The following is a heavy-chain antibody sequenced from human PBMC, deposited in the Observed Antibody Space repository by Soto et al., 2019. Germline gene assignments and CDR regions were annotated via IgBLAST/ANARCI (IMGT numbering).Heavy chain of an antibody. CDR1: GDSVSSNSAA. D-gene: IGHD6-6*01. CDR2: TYYRSKWYN. J-gene: IGHJ5*02. Sequence: QTLSLTCAISGDSVSSNSAAWNWIRQSPSRGLEWLGRTYYRSKWYNDYAVSVKSRITINPDTSKNQFSLQLNSVTPEDTAVYYCARDIDSSSSLNNWFDPWGQGTLVTVSS. V-gene: IGHV6-1*01. CDR3: ARDIDSSSSLNNWFDP.